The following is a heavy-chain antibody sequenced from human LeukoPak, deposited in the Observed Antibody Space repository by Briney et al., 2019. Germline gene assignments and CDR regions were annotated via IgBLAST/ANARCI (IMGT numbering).Heavy chain of an antibody. V-gene: IGHV1-24*01. CDR2: FDPEDGET. D-gene: IGHD2-15*01. J-gene: IGHJ4*02. Sequence: ASVKVSCKVSGYTLTELSMHWVRQAPGKGLEWMGGFDPEDGETIYAQKFQGRVTMTEDTSTGTAYMELSSLRSEDTAVYYCATDPGYCSGGSCYFPEPLDYWGQGTLVTVSS. CDR1: GYTLTELS. CDR3: ATDPGYCSGGSCYFPEPLDY.